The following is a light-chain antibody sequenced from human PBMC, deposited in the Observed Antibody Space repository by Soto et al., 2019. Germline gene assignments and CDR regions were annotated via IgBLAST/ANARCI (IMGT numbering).Light chain of an antibody. CDR3: QQYNNWPRT. CDR2: GAS. J-gene: IGKJ1*01. Sequence: ELVMTQSPATLSVSPGERATLSCRASESVSGDLAWYQQRPGQAPRLLIFGASTRAIGIPARFRGSGSGTEFTLTISSLQSEDFAVYYCQQYNNWPRTFGQGTKVEIK. CDR1: ESVSGD. V-gene: IGKV3-15*01.